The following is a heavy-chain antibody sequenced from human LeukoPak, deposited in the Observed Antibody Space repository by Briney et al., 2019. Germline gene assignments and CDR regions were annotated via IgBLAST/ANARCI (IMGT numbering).Heavy chain of an antibody. V-gene: IGHV4-59*12. D-gene: IGHD3-22*01. CDR2: IYYSGST. J-gene: IGHJ6*02. CDR1: GGSISSYY. CDR3: ARGHRVDYYDSSGYDYYYYYGMDV. Sequence: SETLSLTCTVSGGSISSYYWSWIRQPPGKGLEWIGYIYYSGSTNYNPSLKSRVTISVDTSKNQSSLKLSSVTAADTAVYYCARGHRVDYYDSSGYDYYYYYGMDVWGQGTTVTVSS.